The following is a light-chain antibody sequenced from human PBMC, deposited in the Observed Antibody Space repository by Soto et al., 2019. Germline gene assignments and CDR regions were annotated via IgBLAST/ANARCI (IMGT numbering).Light chain of an antibody. J-gene: IGKJ1*01. CDR2: GAS. CDR1: QSVSSSY. V-gene: IGKV3-20*01. Sequence: IVLTQSPGTLSLSPGERATLSCRASQSVSSSYLAWYQQKPGQAPRLLIYGASSRATGIPDRFSGSGSGTEFTLTISSLQTDDFSTYYCQQYHSYWTFGQGTKVDIK. CDR3: QQYHSYWT.